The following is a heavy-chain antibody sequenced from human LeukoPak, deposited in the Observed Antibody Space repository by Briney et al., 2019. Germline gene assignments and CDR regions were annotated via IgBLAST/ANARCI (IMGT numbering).Heavy chain of an antibody. CDR3: AKDPYCSGGTCYGMDV. Sequence: GGSLRLSCAASGFTFSNYAMTWVRQAPGKGLEWVSGISVSGGSTYYADSVKGRFTISRDNSKNTLYLQMSSLRAADTAAYYCAKDPYCSGGTCYGMDVWGQGTTVTVSS. D-gene: IGHD2-15*01. CDR1: GFTFSNYA. CDR2: ISVSGGST. V-gene: IGHV3-23*01. J-gene: IGHJ6*02.